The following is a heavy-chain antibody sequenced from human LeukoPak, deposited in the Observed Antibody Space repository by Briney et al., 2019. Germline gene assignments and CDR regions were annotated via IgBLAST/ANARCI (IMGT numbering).Heavy chain of an antibody. D-gene: IGHD5-24*01. J-gene: IGHJ3*02. CDR3: ARVILASRDGYEDRRGYAFDI. CDR1: GYTFTAYY. V-gene: IGHV1-2*02. Sequence: ASVKVSCKASGYTFTAYYMHWVRQAPGQGLEWMGWINPNSGVTKYAQKFQGRVTMTRDTSITTAYMELSRLRSDDTAVCFCARVILASRDGYEDRRGYAFDIWGPGTMVTVSS. CDR2: INPNSGVT.